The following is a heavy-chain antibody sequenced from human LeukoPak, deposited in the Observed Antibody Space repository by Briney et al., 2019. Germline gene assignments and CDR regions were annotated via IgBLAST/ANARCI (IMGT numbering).Heavy chain of an antibody. CDR2: ISYDGSNK. D-gene: IGHD5-24*01. J-gene: IGHJ4*02. CDR1: GFTFSSYA. Sequence: PGGSLRLSCAASGFTFSSYAMHWVRQAPGKGLEWVAVISYDGSNKYYADSVKGRFTISRDNSKNTLYLQMNSLRAEDTAVYYCAREVGEMATMLDYWGQGTLVTVSS. V-gene: IGHV3-30-3*01. CDR3: AREVGEMATMLDY.